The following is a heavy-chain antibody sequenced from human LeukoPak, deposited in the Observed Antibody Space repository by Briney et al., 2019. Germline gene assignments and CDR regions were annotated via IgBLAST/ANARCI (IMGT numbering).Heavy chain of an antibody. J-gene: IGHJ4*02. Sequence: GGSLRLSCAASGFTFGSYAMNWVRQAPGMGLEWISYISKSGSNIYYADSVKGRFTISRDNAKTSLFLQMSSLRADDTAVYYCARNRDFYDSSGSVPLDYWGQGILVTVSS. CDR1: GFTFGSYA. V-gene: IGHV3-48*04. CDR3: ARNRDFYDSSGSVPLDY. D-gene: IGHD3-22*01. CDR2: ISKSGSNI.